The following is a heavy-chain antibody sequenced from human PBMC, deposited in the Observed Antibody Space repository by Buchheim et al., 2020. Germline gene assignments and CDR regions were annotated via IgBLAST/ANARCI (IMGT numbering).Heavy chain of an antibody. D-gene: IGHD6-13*01. Sequence: EVQLLESGGGLVQPGGSLRLSCAASGFTFSSYAMSWVRQAPGQGLEWVSAINGSGGSTYYADSVKGRFTISRDNCKNQLYLQMNSLRAEDTAVYYCAKDRASSWYIRNWFDPWGQGTL. CDR2: INGSGGST. J-gene: IGHJ5*02. V-gene: IGHV3-23*01. CDR3: AKDRASSWYIRNWFDP. CDR1: GFTFSSYA.